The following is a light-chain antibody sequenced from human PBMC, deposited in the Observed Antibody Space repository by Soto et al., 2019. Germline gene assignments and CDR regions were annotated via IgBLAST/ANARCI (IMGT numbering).Light chain of an antibody. J-gene: IGLJ1*01. CDR3: CSYAGDYMFV. CDR1: NGDLGSYNL. CDR2: EGT. Sequence: QSALTQPASVSGSLGQSITISCTGTNGDLGSYNLVSWFQQPPGKVPKVMIYEGTKRPSGVSDRFSGSKSDNTASLTISGLQAEDEGDYYCCSYAGDYMFVFGTGTKVTVL. V-gene: IGLV2-23*01.